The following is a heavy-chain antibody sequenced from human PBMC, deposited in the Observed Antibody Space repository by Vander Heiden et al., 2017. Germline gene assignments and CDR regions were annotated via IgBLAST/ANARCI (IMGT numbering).Heavy chain of an antibody. D-gene: IGHD2-15*01. CDR3: ARDWATPDYYYGMDV. J-gene: IGHJ6*02. CDR2: IWYDGSKK. V-gene: IGHV3-33*01. CDR1: GFTFSSHG. Sequence: QVQLVESGGGVFQPARSLRLSCAASGFTFSSHGMHWVRRAPGKGLEWVAVIWYDGSKKYYADSVKGRFTISRDNSKNTLYLQMNSLRAEDTAVYYCARDWATPDYYYGMDVWGQGTTVTVSS.